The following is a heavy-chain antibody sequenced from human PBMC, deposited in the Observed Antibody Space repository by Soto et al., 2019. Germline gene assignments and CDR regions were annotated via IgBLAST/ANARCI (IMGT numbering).Heavy chain of an antibody. CDR1: VRSCSSAGYY. D-gene: IGHD3-16*01. V-gene: IGHV4-31*03. CDR2: IYFRGDS. J-gene: IGHJ4*02. CDR3: ARWGQTPLAHFDS. Sequence: PSETLSLTCTVSVRSCSSAGYYWVWILQHPVKGLEWIGYIYFRGDSYSNPSLKSRVTMSVDTSDNQFSLKLNSMTAADTAIYRCARWGQTPLAHFDSWGQGTLVTVSS.